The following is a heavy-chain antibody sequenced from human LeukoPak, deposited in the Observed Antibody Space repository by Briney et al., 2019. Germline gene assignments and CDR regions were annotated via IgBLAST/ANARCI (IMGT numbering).Heavy chain of an antibody. CDR1: GFTFSSYA. J-gene: IGHJ6*03. D-gene: IGHD6-6*01. CDR3: AKASSSIASRGTYYYYYYMDV. CDR2: ILYDGSNK. V-gene: IGHV3-30-3*01. Sequence: GGSLRLSCAASGFTFSSYAMHWVRQAPGKGLEWVAVILYDGSNKYYADSVKGRFTISRGNSKNTLYLQMNSLRAEDTAVYYCAKASSSIASRGTYYYYYYMDVWGKGTTVTVSS.